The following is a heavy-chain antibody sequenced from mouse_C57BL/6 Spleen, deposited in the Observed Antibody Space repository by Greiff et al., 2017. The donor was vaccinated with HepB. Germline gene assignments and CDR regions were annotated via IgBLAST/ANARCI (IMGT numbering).Heavy chain of an antibody. CDR2: IWSGGST. D-gene: IGHD1-1*01. CDR1: GFSLTSYG. Sequence: VMLVESGPGLVQPSQSLSITCTVSGFSLTSYGVHWVRQSPGKGLEWLGVIWSGGSTDYNAAFISRLSISKDNSNSQVFFKMNSLQADDTAIFYWAREGNYVSSYDWYFDVWGTGTTGTVSS. J-gene: IGHJ1*03. CDR3: AREGNYVSSYDWYFDV. V-gene: IGHV2-2*01.